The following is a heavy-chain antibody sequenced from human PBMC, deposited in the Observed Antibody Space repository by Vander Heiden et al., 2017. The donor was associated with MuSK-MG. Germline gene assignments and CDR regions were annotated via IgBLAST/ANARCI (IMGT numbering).Heavy chain of an antibody. CDR1: GFTFSSYW. CDR3: ARGGTVTTYYFDY. V-gene: IGHV3-7*01. CDR2: IKQDGSEK. J-gene: IGHJ4*02. D-gene: IGHD4-17*01. Sequence: EVQLVESGGGLVQPGGSLRLSCAASGFTFSSYWMSWVRQAPGKGLEWVANIKQDGSEKYYVDSVKGRFTISRDNAKNSLYLQMNSLRAEDTAVYYCARGGTVTTYYFDYWGQGTLVTVSS.